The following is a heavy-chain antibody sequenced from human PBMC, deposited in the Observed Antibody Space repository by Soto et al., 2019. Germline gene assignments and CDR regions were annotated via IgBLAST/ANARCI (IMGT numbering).Heavy chain of an antibody. D-gene: IGHD2-8*01. CDR1: GGSISSYY. V-gene: IGHV4-59*01. J-gene: IGHJ6*02. CDR2: IYYSGST. CDR3: PRQMGVLMVYATQGMDV. Sequence: SSETLSLTXTVSGGSISSYYWSWIRQPPGKGLEWIGYIYYSGSTNYNPSLKSRVTISVDTSKNQFSLKLSSVTAADTAMYYCPRQMGVLMVYATQGMDVWGQGTTVTVSS.